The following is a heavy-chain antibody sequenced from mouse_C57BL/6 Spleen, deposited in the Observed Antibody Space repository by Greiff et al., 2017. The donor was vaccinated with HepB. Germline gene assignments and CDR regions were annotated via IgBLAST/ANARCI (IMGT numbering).Heavy chain of an antibody. CDR3: ARLITTVVDYFDY. J-gene: IGHJ2*01. CDR2: IYPGDGDT. CDR1: GYAFSSSW. D-gene: IGHD1-1*01. Sequence: QVQLQQSGPELEKPGASVKISCKASGYAFSSSWMNWVKQRPGKGLEWIGRIYPGDGDTNYNGKFKGKATLTADKSSSTAYMQLSSLTSEDSAVYFCARLITTVVDYFDYWGQGTTLTVSS. V-gene: IGHV1-82*01.